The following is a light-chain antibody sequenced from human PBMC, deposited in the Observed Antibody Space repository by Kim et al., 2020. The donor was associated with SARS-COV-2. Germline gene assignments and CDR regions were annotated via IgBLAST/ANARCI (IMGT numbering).Light chain of an antibody. Sequence: YVSPGERATLSCRASQSVSSNLAWYQQKPGQAPRLLIYGASTRATGIPARFSGSGSGTEFTLTISSLQSEDFAVYYCQQYNNWPNSFGQGTKLEI. CDR1: QSVSSN. V-gene: IGKV3-15*01. CDR2: GAS. J-gene: IGKJ2*03. CDR3: QQYNNWPNS.